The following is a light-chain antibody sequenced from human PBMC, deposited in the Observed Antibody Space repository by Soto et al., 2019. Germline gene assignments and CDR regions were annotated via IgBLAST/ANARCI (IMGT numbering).Light chain of an antibody. CDR3: MQRLQTPWT. J-gene: IGKJ1*01. Sequence: DILMTQSPLSLPVTPGEPASISCRSSQSLVHTSGYNYLDWYLQKPGQSPQLLIYLGSNRASGVPDRFSGSESGTDFTLKITRVEAEDVGVYYCMQRLQTPWTFGQGTKVDI. CDR2: LGS. V-gene: IGKV2-28*01. CDR1: QSLVHTSGYNY.